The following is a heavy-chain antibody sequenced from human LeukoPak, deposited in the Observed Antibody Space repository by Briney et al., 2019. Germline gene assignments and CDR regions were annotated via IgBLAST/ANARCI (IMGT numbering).Heavy chain of an antibody. CDR2: IDYDGSTT. J-gene: IGHJ5*02. V-gene: IGHV3-74*01. Sequence: AGSLRLSCAAPGFSLSTFWMHWVRQAPGKGLVWVSRIDYDGSTTTYADSVKGRFTISRDNAKNTLYLQMNSLRAEDTAVYYCTDLGWFDPWGQGTLVTVSS. CDR1: GFSLSTFW. CDR3: TDLGWFDP.